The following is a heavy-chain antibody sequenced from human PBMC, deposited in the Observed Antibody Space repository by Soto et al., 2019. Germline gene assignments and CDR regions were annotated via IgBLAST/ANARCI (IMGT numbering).Heavy chain of an antibody. J-gene: IGHJ6*03. Sequence: ASVKVSCKASGYTFTSYAMHWVRQAPGQRLEWMGWINAGNGNTKYSQKFQGRVTITRDTSASTAYMELSSLRSEDTAVYYCASSCSGGSCYRNYYVDVWGKGTTVTVSS. V-gene: IGHV1-3*01. CDR1: GYTFTSYA. CDR3: ASSCSGGSCYRNYYVDV. CDR2: INAGNGNT. D-gene: IGHD2-15*01.